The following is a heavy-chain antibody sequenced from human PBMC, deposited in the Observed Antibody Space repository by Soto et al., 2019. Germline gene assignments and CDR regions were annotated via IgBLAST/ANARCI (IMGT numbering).Heavy chain of an antibody. CDR2: ISSSSSYI. D-gene: IGHD3-10*01. CDR3: ARDQSGDSMVRGGPLDAFDI. V-gene: IGHV3-21*01. Sequence: GGSLRLSCAASGFTFSSYSMNWVRQAPGKGLEWVSSISSSSSYIYYADSVKGRFTISRDNAKNSLYLQMNSLRAEDTAVYYCARDQSGDSMVRGGPLDAFDIWGQGTMFTVSS. CDR1: GFTFSSYS. J-gene: IGHJ3*02.